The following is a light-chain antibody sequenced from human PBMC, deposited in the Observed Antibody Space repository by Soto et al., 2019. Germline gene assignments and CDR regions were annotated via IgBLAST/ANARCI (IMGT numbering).Light chain of an antibody. J-gene: IGLJ1*01. CDR2: EVS. CDR1: SSDIGDYNY. CDR3: NSYTSSSTGV. V-gene: IGLV2-14*01. Sequence: QSALTQPASVSGSPGQSITISCTGTSSDIGDYNYVSWYQQHPGKAPKLMIYEVSYRPSGVSNRFSGSKSGNTASLTISGLQAEDEADYYCNSYTSSSTGVFGTGTNLTVL.